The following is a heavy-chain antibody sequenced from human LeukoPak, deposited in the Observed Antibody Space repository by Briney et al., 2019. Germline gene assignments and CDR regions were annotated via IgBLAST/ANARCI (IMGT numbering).Heavy chain of an antibody. CDR1: GYSFTNYW. CDR3: ARHMGVWELRAFDY. Sequence: GESLQISCKGSGYSFTNYWIGWARQMPGKGLEWMGIIFPGDSDTTYSPSFQGQVTISADKSISTAYLQWSSLKASDTAMYYCARHMGVWELRAFDYWGQGTLVTVSS. CDR2: IFPGDSDT. D-gene: IGHD1-26*01. J-gene: IGHJ4*02. V-gene: IGHV5-51*01.